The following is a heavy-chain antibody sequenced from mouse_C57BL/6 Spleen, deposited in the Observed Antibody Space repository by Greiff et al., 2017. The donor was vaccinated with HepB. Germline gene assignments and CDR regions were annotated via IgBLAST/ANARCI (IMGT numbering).Heavy chain of an antibody. D-gene: IGHD1-1*01. CDR2: IDPSDSYT. Sequence: QVQLQQPGAELVMPGASVKLSCKASGYTFTSYWMHWVKQRPGPVLEWIGEIDPSDSYTNYNQKFKGKSTLTVDKSSSTAYMQLSSLTSEDSAVYYCARLGHYYGSSRHFDYWGQGTTLTVSS. V-gene: IGHV1-69*01. CDR1: GYTFTSYW. J-gene: IGHJ2*01. CDR3: ARLGHYYGSSRHFDY.